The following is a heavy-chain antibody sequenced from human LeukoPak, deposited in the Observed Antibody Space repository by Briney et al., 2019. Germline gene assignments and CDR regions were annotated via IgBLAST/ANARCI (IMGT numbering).Heavy chain of an antibody. D-gene: IGHD5-24*01. V-gene: IGHV4-59*01. Sequence: SETLSLTCTVPGGSISSYYWSWIRQPPGKGLEWIGYIYYSGSTNYNPSLKNRVTISVDTSKNQFSLRLSSVTAADTAFYYCARTPDVTRWLQPFDYWGQGILVTVSS. CDR2: IYYSGST. J-gene: IGHJ4*02. CDR3: ARTPDVTRWLQPFDY. CDR1: GGSISSYY.